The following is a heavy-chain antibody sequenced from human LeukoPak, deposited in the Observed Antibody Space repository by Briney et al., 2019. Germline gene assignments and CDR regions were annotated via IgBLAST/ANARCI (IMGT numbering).Heavy chain of an antibody. Sequence: GGSLRLSCAASGFPFNTQDMRWVRQAPGKGLEWVSSIHADGVGTFYADSVRGRFTISRDNSKNTLYLQMNSLRAEDTAVYYCAKGDSSGYYLFGYWGQGTLVTVSS. CDR1: GFPFNTQD. D-gene: IGHD6-19*01. CDR2: IHADGVGT. J-gene: IGHJ4*02. V-gene: IGHV3-23*01. CDR3: AKGDSSGYYLFGY.